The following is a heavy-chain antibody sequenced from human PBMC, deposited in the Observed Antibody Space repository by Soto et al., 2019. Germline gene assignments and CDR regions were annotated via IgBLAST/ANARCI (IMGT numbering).Heavy chain of an antibody. CDR1: GGIFSNFA. CDR3: ARVGLGAYDY. CDR2: ISPTLGTP. Sequence: QVQLVQSGAEVKKPGSSVNVSCKASGGIFSNFAFNWMRQAPGQGLEWMGGISPTLGTPHYAQKFLGRVTITADESTRTVYMEMSSLTVEDTAVYYCARVGLGAYDYWGQGTLVIVSS. D-gene: IGHD6-19*01. V-gene: IGHV1-69*01. J-gene: IGHJ4*02.